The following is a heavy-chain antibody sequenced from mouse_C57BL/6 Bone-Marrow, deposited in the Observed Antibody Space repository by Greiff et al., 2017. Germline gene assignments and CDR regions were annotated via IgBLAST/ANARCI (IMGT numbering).Heavy chain of an antibody. CDR1: GYTFTSYW. CDR2: IYPGSGST. J-gene: IGHJ3*01. D-gene: IGHD1-1*01. Sequence: QVHVKQPGAELVKPGASVKMSCKASGYTFTSYWITWVKQRPGQGLEWIGDIYPGSGSTNYNEKFKSKATLTVDTSSSTAYMQLSSLTSEDSAVYYCAGNYGSSYVEFAYWGQGTLVTVSA. CDR3: AGNYGSSYVEFAY. V-gene: IGHV1-55*01.